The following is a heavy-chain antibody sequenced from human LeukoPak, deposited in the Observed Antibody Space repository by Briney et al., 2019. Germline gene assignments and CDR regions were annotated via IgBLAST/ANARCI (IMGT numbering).Heavy chain of an antibody. CDR1: LWTVTELS. J-gene: IGHJ4*02. CDR3: AAEIYYGSGRYLDY. V-gene: IGHV1-24*01. Sequence: AAVTVSCKVSLWTVTELSMLWVGQATGKGGEWRGGLDHENVETIYAQKFQGRVTMNEDTSTDTTYMELSSLRSEDTAVYSCAAEIYYGSGRYLDYWGQGTLVTVSS. CDR2: LDHENVET. D-gene: IGHD3-10*01.